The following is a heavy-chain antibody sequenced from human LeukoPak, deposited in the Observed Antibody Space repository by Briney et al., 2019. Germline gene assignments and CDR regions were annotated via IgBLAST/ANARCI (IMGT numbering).Heavy chain of an antibody. J-gene: IGHJ4*02. CDR3: AKLATILIDY. CDR2: IRYDGSNK. V-gene: IGHV3-30*02. CDR1: GFTFSSYG. Sequence: GGPLRLSGAASGFTFSSYGMHWFRQAPGKGLEWVAFIRYDGSNKYYADSVKGRFTISRDNSKNTLYLQMNSLRAEDTAVYYCAKLATILIDYWGQGTLVTVSS. D-gene: IGHD1-26*01.